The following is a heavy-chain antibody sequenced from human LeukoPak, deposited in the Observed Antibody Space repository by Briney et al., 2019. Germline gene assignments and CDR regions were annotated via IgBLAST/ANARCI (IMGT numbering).Heavy chain of an antibody. D-gene: IGHD2-2*01. J-gene: IGHJ3*01. V-gene: IGHV1-18*01. CDR2: ISGYNGKI. CDR3: ARRFCSSVSCYDDDAFDV. CDR1: GHTFVSYG. Sequence: ASVKVSCKASGHTFVSYGISWVRQAPGQGLEWMGWISGYNGKINYAQKFQGRVAMTTDTSTSTAYLELRSLTSEDTAVYYCARRFCSSVSCYDDDAFDVWGQGTLVTVSS.